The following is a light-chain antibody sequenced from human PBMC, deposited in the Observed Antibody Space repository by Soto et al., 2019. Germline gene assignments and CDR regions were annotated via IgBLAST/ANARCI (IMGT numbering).Light chain of an antibody. CDR1: QSVSSSY. CDR3: QQYGNSPLT. J-gene: IGKJ4*01. V-gene: IGKV3-20*01. Sequence: EIVMTQSPAIVSASPGERATLSCRASQSVSSSYLAWYQRKSGQAPRLLIYGASSRASGIPDRFSGSGSGTDFTLTISRLEPEDFAVYYCQQYGNSPLTFGGGTKVDIK. CDR2: GAS.